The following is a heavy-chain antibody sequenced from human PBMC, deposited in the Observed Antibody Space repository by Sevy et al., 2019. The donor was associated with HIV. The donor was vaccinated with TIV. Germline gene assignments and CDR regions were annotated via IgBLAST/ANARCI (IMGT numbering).Heavy chain of an antibody. CDR1: GGSISSYY. CDR3: ASFRYGSGSYDAYYFDY. V-gene: IGHV4-59*01. J-gene: IGHJ4*02. CDR2: IYYSGST. Sequence: SETLSLTCTVSGGSISSYYWSWIRQPPGKGLEWIGSIYYSGSTNYNPSLKSRVTISVDTSKNQFSLKLSSVTAADTAVYYCASFRYGSGSYDAYYFDYWGQGTLVTVSS. D-gene: IGHD3-10*01.